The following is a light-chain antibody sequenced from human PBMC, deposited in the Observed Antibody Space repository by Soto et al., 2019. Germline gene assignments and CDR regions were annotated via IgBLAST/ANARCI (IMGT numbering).Light chain of an antibody. CDR1: SSDVGGYNY. CDR2: DVS. CDR3: SSYTSSSPLGVV. V-gene: IGLV2-14*01. Sequence: QSALTQPASVSGSPGQSITISCTGTSSDVGGYNYVSWYQQHPGKAPKLMIYDVSNRPSGVSNRFSGSKSGNTASLTISGLPAEDEADYYCSSYTSSSPLGVVFGGGTQLTVL. J-gene: IGLJ2*01.